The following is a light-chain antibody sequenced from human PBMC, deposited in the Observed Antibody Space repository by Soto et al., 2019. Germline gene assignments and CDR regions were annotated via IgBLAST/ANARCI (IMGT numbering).Light chain of an antibody. Sequence: MTQSPATLSVSPGESATLSCRASQSLSSTVAWYQQKPGQAPRLLIYGASTRATGTPARFSGSGSGTEFTRTISSLQSEDFAVYYCQQYTDWPTTFGQGTKVEIK. CDR2: GAS. CDR1: QSLSST. J-gene: IGKJ1*01. V-gene: IGKV3-15*01. CDR3: QQYTDWPTT.